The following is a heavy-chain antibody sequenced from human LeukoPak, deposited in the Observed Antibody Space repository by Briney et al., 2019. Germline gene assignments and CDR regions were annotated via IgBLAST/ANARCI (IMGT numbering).Heavy chain of an antibody. CDR2: ISGSGGST. CDR1: GFTFSSYA. D-gene: IGHD3-10*01. Sequence: GGSLRLSCAASGFTFSSYAMSWVRQAPGKGLEWVSAISGSGGSTYYADSVKGRFIISRDNSKNTLYLQMNSLRAEDTAMYYCAKTYYYSSGNYWGQGTLVTVSS. CDR3: AKTYYYSSGNY. V-gene: IGHV3-23*01. J-gene: IGHJ4*02.